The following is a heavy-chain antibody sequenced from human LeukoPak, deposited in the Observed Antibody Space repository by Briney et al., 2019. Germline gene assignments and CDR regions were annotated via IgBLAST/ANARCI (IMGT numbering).Heavy chain of an antibody. Sequence: GASVKVSCKASGYTFTGYYMHWVRQAPGQGLEWMGWINPNSGGTNYAQKFQGRVTMTRDTSISTAYMELSRLRSDDTAVYYCARSEVQTYYDISTGYYPPYDAFDIWGQGTMVTVSS. J-gene: IGHJ3*02. V-gene: IGHV1-2*02. CDR3: ARSEVQTYYDISTGYYPPYDAFDI. CDR2: INPNSGGT. D-gene: IGHD3-9*01. CDR1: GYTFTGYY.